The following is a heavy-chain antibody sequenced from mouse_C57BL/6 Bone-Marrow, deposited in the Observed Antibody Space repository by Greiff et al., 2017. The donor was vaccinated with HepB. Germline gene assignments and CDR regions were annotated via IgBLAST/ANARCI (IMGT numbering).Heavy chain of an antibody. J-gene: IGHJ3*01. CDR1: GFTFSDYY. D-gene: IGHD1-1*01. V-gene: IGHV5-12*01. Sequence: DVMLVESGGGLVQPGGSPKLSCAASGFTFSDYYMYWVRQTPEKRLEWVAYISNGGGSTYYPDTVKGRFTISRDNAKNTLYLQMSRLKSEDTAMYYCASLYYGSSPWFAYWGQGTLVTVSA. CDR2: ISNGGGST. CDR3: ASLYYGSSPWFAY.